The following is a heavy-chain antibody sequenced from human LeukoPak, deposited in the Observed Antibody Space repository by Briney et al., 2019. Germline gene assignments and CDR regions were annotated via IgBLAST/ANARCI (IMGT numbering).Heavy chain of an antibody. D-gene: IGHD4-17*01. Sequence: GGSLRLSCAASGFTVSSNYMSWVRQAPGKGLEWVSVIYSGGSTYYADSVKGRFTISRDNSKNTLYLQMNSLRAEDTAVYYCAKEIYGDATGGRFQHWGQGTLVTVSS. CDR3: AKEIYGDATGGRFQH. V-gene: IGHV3-66*01. J-gene: IGHJ1*01. CDR2: IYSGGST. CDR1: GFTVSSNY.